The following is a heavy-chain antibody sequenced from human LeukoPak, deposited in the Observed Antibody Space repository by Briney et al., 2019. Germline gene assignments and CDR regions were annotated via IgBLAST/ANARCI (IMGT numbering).Heavy chain of an antibody. CDR1: GGSVSSSRYY. CDR2: IYFTGGT. V-gene: IGHV4-61*01. J-gene: IGHJ4*02. CDR3: ARGRAYYDSSGYFDY. Sequence: SETLSLTCTVSGGSVSSSRYYWTWIRQPPGKGLEWIGFIYFTGGTNYNPSLKSRVTISVDSSKNQFSLRLSSVTAADTAVYYCARGRAYYDSSGYFDYWGQGTLVTVSS. D-gene: IGHD3-22*01.